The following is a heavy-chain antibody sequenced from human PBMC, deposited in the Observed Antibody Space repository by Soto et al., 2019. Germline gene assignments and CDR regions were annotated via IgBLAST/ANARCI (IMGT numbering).Heavy chain of an antibody. J-gene: IGHJ5*01. CDR1: GFTFSSYG. V-gene: IGHV3-33*01. CDR3: AYTAVVGPTDFDY. D-gene: IGHD6-19*01. Sequence: GGSLRLSCAASGFTFSSYGMHWVRQAPGKGLEWVAVIWYDGSNKYYADSVKGRFTISRDNSKNTLYLQMNSLRAEDTAVYYCAYTAVVGPTDFDYWGQGTLVTVS. CDR2: IWYDGSNK.